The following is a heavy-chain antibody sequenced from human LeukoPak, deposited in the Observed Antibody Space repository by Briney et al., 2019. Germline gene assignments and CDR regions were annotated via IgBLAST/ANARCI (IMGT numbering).Heavy chain of an antibody. V-gene: IGHV4-59*01. CDR1: GGSISNYY. Sequence: SETLSLTCTVSGGSISNYYWSWIRQPPGKGLEWIGYIYYSGRTTYNPSLKSRVTISVDTSKNQVSLKLSSVTAADTAVYYCAREDIAAAVDYWGQGTLVTVSS. CDR3: AREDIAAAVDY. J-gene: IGHJ4*02. D-gene: IGHD6-13*01. CDR2: IYYSGRT.